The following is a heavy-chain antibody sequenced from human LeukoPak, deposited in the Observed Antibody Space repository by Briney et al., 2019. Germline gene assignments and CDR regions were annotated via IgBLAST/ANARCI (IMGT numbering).Heavy chain of an antibody. J-gene: IGHJ4*02. CDR1: GFTFSSYG. CDR3: AKGGSPYSSGWYFDY. Sequence: PGRSLRLSCAASGFTFSSYGMHWVRQAPGKGLEWVAVISYDGSNKYYADSVKGRFTISRDNSKNTLYLQMNSLRAEDTAVYDCAKGGSPYSSGWYFDYWGQGTLVTVSS. D-gene: IGHD6-19*01. V-gene: IGHV3-30*18. CDR2: ISYDGSNK.